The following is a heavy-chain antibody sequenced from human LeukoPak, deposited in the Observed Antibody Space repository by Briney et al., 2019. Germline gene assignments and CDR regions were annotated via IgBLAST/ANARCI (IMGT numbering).Heavy chain of an antibody. V-gene: IGHV4-59*01. CDR3: ARAWEQQLVQGAFDI. CDR2: IFYSGGT. D-gene: IGHD6-13*01. Sequence: SETLSLTCTVSGGSISSYFWSWIRQPPGKGLEWTGFIFYSGGTNYNPSLKSRVTISVDTSKNQFSLKLSSVTAADTAVYYCARAWEQQLVQGAFDIWGQGTLVTVSS. J-gene: IGHJ3*02. CDR1: GGSISSYF.